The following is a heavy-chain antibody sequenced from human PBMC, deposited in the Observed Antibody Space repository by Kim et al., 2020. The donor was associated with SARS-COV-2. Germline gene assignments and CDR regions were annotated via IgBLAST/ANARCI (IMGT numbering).Heavy chain of an antibody. J-gene: IGHJ4*02. CDR1: GFTFSSYA. Sequence: GGSLRLSCSASGFTFSSYAMHWVRQAPGKGLEYVSAISSNGGSTYYADSVKGRFTISRDNSKNTLYLQMSSLRAEDTAVYYCVKNRAYGSGSYYSYYSRSYLSYFDYWGQGTLVTVSS. CDR2: ISSNGGST. V-gene: IGHV3-64D*09. D-gene: IGHD3-10*01. CDR3: VKNRAYGSGSYYSYYSRSYLSYFDY.